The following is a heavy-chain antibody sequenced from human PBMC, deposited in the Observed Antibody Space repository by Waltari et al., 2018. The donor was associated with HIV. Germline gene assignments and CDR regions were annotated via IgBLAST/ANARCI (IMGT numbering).Heavy chain of an antibody. Sequence: QEELVESGGDVVQPGTSLRLSCAASGFTFNTYAMHWVRQAPGMGLEWVSVITPDGINKFYGDSVNGRCTISRDNFKNKMYLQMNKLRIEDSAVYYCATGFVEFFNFLRYWGQGTQVTVSS. CDR3: ATGFVEFFNFLRY. CDR1: GFTFNTYA. J-gene: IGHJ4*02. V-gene: IGHV3-30*03. D-gene: IGHD3-10*01. CDR2: ITPDGINK.